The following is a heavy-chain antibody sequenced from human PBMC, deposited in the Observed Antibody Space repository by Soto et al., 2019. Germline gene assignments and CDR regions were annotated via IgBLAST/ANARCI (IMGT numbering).Heavy chain of an antibody. CDR1: GVTFSTYG. D-gene: IGHD6-13*01. Sequence: GGSLRLSCAASGVTFSTYGMHWVRQSPGKGPEWVAFVSYEGANKYYGDSVKGRFTISRDNSKNTLYLQMNRLSVEDTAVYFCAKDLGYTSSWPGTIHEKGMHVWGQATTVTLSS. J-gene: IGHJ6*02. CDR3: AKDLGYTSSWPGTIHEKGMHV. V-gene: IGHV3-30*18. CDR2: VSYEGANK.